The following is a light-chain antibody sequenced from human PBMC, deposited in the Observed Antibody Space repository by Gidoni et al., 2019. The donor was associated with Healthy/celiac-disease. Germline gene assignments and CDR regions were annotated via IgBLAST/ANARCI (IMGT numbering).Light chain of an antibody. V-gene: IGKV1-33*01. CDR1: QDISNY. Sequence: DIHITQSPSSLSASVGDRVTITCQASQDISNYLNWYQHKPGKAPKLLIYDASNLETRVPSRFSGSGSGTDFTLTISSLQPEDIATYYCQQYDNLPVTFGGGTKVEIK. CDR2: DAS. J-gene: IGKJ4*01. CDR3: QQYDNLPVT.